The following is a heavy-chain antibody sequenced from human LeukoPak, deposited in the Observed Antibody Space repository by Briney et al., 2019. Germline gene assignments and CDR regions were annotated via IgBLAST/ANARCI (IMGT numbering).Heavy chain of an antibody. CDR1: GYTFTGYY. D-gene: IGHD5-18*01. V-gene: IGHV1-2*06. Sequence: ASVKVSCKASGYTFTGYYMHWVRQAPGQGLEWMGRINPNSGGTNYAQKFQGRVTMTRDTSISTAYMELSRLRSDDTAVYYCAAVGCSYGGLDYWGQGTVVTVSS. CDR2: INPNSGGT. J-gene: IGHJ4*02. CDR3: AAVGCSYGGLDY.